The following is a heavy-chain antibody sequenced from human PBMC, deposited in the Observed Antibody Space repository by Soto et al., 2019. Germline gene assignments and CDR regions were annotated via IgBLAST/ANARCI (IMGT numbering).Heavy chain of an antibody. J-gene: IGHJ6*02. CDR2: INHSGST. CDR3: ARSYGDYVTGYYYNGMDV. V-gene: IGHV4-34*01. D-gene: IGHD4-17*01. CDR1: GGSFGGYY. Sequence: QVQLQQWGAGLLKTSETLSLTCAVYGGSFGGYYWSWIRQPPGKGLEWIGEINHSGSTNYNSSLKSRVTISVDTYKNQLSLKLSSVTAADTSEYYCARSYGDYVTGYYYNGMDVWGQGTTVTVSS.